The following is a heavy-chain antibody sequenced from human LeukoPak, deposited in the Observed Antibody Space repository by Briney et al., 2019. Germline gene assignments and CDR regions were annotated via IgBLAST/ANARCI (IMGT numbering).Heavy chain of an antibody. V-gene: IGHV3-7*01. CDR1: GFTFSSYW. J-gene: IGHJ4*02. CDR2: IKQDASDK. CDR3: ARDNGGALDY. Sequence: GGSLRLSCEASGFTFSSYWMGWVRQAPGKGLEWVANIKQDASDKNYVDSVKGRFTISRDNAKNSVYLQMNSPGADDTAVYYCARDNGGALDYWGQGSLVTVSS. D-gene: IGHD3-16*01.